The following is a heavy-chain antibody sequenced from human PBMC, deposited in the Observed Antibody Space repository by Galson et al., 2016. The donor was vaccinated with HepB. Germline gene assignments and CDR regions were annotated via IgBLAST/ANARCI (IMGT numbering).Heavy chain of an antibody. V-gene: IGHV1-18*01. CDR3: AREIYYDFWSGWADV. Sequence: SVKVSCKASGYRFIDYGISWVRQAPGQGLEWMGWISVKDGKTDYAQNYQGRVTMTTDTSTTTAYMELRSLRSDDTAVYYCAREIYYDFWSGWADVWGKGTMVTVSS. D-gene: IGHD3-3*01. J-gene: IGHJ6*04. CDR1: GYRFIDYG. CDR2: ISVKDGKT.